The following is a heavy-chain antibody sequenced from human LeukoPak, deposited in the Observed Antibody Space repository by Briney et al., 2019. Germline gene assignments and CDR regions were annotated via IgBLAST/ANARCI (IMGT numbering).Heavy chain of an antibody. D-gene: IGHD4-17*01. CDR1: GYTFTSYD. Sequence: ASVKVSCKASGYTFTSYDINWVRQATGQGLEWMGWMNPNSGNTGYAQKFQGRVTMTRNISISTAYMELSSLRSEDTAVYYCARELGTTVTTGGYWGQGTLVTVSS. CDR2: MNPNSGNT. J-gene: IGHJ4*02. V-gene: IGHV1-8*01. CDR3: ARELGTTVTTGGY.